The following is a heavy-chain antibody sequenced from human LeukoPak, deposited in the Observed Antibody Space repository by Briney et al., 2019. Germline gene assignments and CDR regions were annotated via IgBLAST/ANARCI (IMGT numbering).Heavy chain of an antibody. CDR3: ARDTRGLGYYFDY. Sequence: SETLSLTCTVSGGSVSVYYWSWIRQSPGKGLEWIGYIYYTETSYNPSLKSRVTISADTSKNQFSLKLSSVTAADTAVYYCARDTRGLGYYFDYWGQGTLVTVSS. CDR2: IYYTET. CDR1: GGSVSVYY. V-gene: IGHV4-59*02. J-gene: IGHJ4*02. D-gene: IGHD3-10*01.